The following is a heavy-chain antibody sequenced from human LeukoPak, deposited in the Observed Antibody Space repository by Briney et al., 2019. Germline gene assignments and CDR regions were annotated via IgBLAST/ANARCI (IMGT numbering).Heavy chain of an antibody. Sequence: SETLSLTCTVSGVSISGYYWSWLRQPPGKGLEWIGYIHYSGSTNSNPSLQSRAAISLDASRNQFSLKLASVTAADTAVYYCARLRDLYNVFDHWGQGTLVTISS. CDR3: ARLRDLYNVFDH. D-gene: IGHD3-16*01. V-gene: IGHV4-59*08. J-gene: IGHJ4*02. CDR1: GVSISGYY. CDR2: IHYSGST.